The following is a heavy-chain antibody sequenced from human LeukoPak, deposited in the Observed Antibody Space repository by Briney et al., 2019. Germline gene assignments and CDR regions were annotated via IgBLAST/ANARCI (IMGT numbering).Heavy chain of an antibody. Sequence: GGSLRLSCAASGFTFSSYAMHWVRQAPGKGLEWVAVISYDGSNKYYADSVKGRFTISRDNSKNTLYLQMNSLRAEDTAVYYCARDGPSIAGTRGIDYWAQGTLVTVSS. J-gene: IGHJ4*02. CDR2: ISYDGSNK. V-gene: IGHV3-30-3*01. CDR1: GFTFSSYA. D-gene: IGHD6-6*01. CDR3: ARDGPSIAGTRGIDY.